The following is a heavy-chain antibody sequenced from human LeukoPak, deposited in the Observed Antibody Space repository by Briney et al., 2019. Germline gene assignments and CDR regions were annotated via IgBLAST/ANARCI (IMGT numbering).Heavy chain of an antibody. CDR2: IYSYNGNT. CDR1: GYTFTSYG. CDR3: QVLQNYGDFGY. Sequence: ASVKVSCKASGYTFTSYGISWVRQAPGQGLEWMGWIYSYNGNTNYAQKFQGRVTMTTDTSTSIAYMELMSLTSDDTAVYNCQVLQNYGDFGYWGRGSLVTVSS. J-gene: IGHJ4*02. V-gene: IGHV1-18*01. D-gene: IGHD4-17*01.